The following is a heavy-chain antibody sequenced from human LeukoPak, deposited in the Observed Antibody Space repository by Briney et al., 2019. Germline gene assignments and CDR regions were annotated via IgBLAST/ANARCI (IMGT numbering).Heavy chain of an antibody. CDR1: GYTFTSYY. J-gene: IGHJ6*03. D-gene: IGHD2-21*02. V-gene: IGHV1-46*01. CDR2: INPSGGST. CDR3: AGEGAQYCGGDCYSDFYYYYYYMDV. Sequence: ASVKVSCKASGYTFTSYYMHWVRQAPGQGLEWMGIINPSGGSTSYAQKFQGRVTMTRDMSTSTVYMELSSLRSEDTAVYYCAGEGAQYCGGDCYSDFYYYYYYMDVWGKGTTVTVSS.